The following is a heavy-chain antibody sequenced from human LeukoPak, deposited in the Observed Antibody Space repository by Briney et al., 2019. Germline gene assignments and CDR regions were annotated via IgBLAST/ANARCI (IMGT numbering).Heavy chain of an antibody. CDR1: GISFSSYE. V-gene: IGHV3-48*03. CDR2: ISGSSSTI. CDR3: ARGYDSSGYYGY. Sequence: GGSLRLSCVVSGISFSSYEMNWVRQAPGKGLEWVSYISGSSSTIYYADSVKGRFTISRDNAKNSLYLRMNSLRAEDTAVYYCARGYDSSGYYGYWGQGTLVTVSS. D-gene: IGHD3-22*01. J-gene: IGHJ4*02.